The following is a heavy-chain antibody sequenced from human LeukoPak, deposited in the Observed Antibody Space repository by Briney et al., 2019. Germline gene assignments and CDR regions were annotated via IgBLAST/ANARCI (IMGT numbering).Heavy chain of an antibody. V-gene: IGHV3-21*01. D-gene: IGHD6-6*01. J-gene: IGHJ4*02. CDR2: ISSSSSYI. Sequence: GGSLRLSCAASGFTFSSYSMNWVRQAPGKGLEWVSSISSSSSYIYYADSVKGRFTISRDNGKNSLYLQMNSLRAEDTAVYYCARDGTRVSIAAPRILFDYWGQGTLVTVSS. CDR1: GFTFSSYS. CDR3: ARDGTRVSIAAPRILFDY.